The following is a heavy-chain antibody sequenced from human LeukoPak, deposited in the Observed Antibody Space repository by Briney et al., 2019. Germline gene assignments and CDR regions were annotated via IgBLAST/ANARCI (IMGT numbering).Heavy chain of an antibody. CDR3: IRDSGTYNWHNP. V-gene: IGHV3-73*01. CDR2: IDKKDNFYAT. J-gene: IGHJ5*02. CDR1: GFTFSDSA. Sequence: PGGSLRLSCAASGFTFSDSALHWVRQSSGKGLEWVGHIDKKDNFYATTSAASVTGRFTISRDDSKNTANLQMNSLKTEDTALYYCIRDSGTYNWHNPWGQGTLVTVSS. D-gene: IGHD1-26*01.